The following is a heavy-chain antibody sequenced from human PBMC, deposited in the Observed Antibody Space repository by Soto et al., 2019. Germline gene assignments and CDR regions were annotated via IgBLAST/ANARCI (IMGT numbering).Heavy chain of an antibody. CDR1: GGTFSSYT. CDR3: ARGKRNCETSTCYNPFDL. D-gene: IGHD2-2*02. J-gene: IGHJ3*01. Sequence: SVKVSCKASGGTFSSYTINWVRQAPGQGLEWMGRIIPIPGIANYAQNFQGRVTITADKSTSTAYMELSSLTSEDTAVYYCARGKRNCETSTCYNPFDLWGLGTMVTVSS. CDR2: IIPIPGIA. V-gene: IGHV1-69*02.